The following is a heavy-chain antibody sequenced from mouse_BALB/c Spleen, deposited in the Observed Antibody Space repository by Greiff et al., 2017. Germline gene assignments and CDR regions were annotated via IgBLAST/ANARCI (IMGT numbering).Heavy chain of an antibody. D-gene: IGHD2-3*01. CDR2: INPSNGGT. CDR3: TRVGGYYGSYYAMDY. V-gene: IGHV1S81*02. CDR1: GYTFTSYY. Sequence: QVQLQQSGAELVKPGASVKLSCKASGYTFTSYYMYWVKQRPGQGLEWIGEINPSNGGTNFNEKFKSKATLTVDKSSSTAYMQLSSLTSEDSAVYYCTRVGGYYGSYYAMDYWGQGTSVTVSS. J-gene: IGHJ4*01.